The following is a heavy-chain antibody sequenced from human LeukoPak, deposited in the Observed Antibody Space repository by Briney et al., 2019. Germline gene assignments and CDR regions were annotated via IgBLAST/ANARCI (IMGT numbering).Heavy chain of an antibody. J-gene: IGHJ4*02. D-gene: IGHD2-15*01. CDR2: IIPIFGTA. CDR3: ARVDRQHCSGGSCYNY. CDR1: GGTFSSYA. V-gene: IGHV1-69*01. Sequence: SVKVSCKASGGTFSSYAISWVRQAPGQGLEWMGGIIPIFGTANYAQKFQGRVTITADESTSTAYMELSSLRSEDTAVYYCARVDRQHCSGGSCYNYWGQGTLVTVSS.